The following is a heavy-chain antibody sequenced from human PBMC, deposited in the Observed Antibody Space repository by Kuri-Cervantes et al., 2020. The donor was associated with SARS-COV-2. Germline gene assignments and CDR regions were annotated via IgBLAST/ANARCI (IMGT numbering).Heavy chain of an antibody. J-gene: IGHJ5*02. V-gene: IGHV1-69*06. CDR1: GDTFSSYA. CDR3: ARGHTSSSWDNWFDP. Sequence: SVKVSCKASGDTFSSYAISGVRQAPGQGLEWMGGIIPIFGTTNYAQKFQGRVTITADKSTSTAYMELSSLRSEDTAGYYCARGHTSSSWDNWFDPWGQGTLVTVSS. CDR2: IIPIFGTT. D-gene: IGHD6-13*01.